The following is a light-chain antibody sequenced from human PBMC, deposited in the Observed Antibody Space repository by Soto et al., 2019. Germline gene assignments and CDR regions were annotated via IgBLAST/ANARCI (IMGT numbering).Light chain of an antibody. Sequence: QPASVSGSPGQSITISCTGTSSDVGGYNYVSWYQQHPGKAPKLMIYEVSNRPSGVSNRFSGSKSGNTASLTISGLQAEDEADYYCSSYTSSSTWVFGGGTKLTVL. CDR2: EVS. J-gene: IGLJ3*02. CDR3: SSYTSSSTWV. CDR1: SSDVGGYNY. V-gene: IGLV2-14*01.